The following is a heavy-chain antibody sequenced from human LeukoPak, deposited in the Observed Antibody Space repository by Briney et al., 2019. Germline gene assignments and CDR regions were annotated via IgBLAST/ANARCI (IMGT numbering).Heavy chain of an antibody. Sequence: SQTLSLTCAISGDSVSSNSVTWNWIRQSPSRGLEWLGRTYYRSKWYYDYAVAVKSRISINPDTSKNQFSLQLSSVTPEDTAVYYCARDPVGGSTIFDYWGQGTLVTVSS. CDR3: ARDPVGGSTIFDY. V-gene: IGHV6-1*01. CDR1: GDSVSSNSVT. D-gene: IGHD1-26*01. J-gene: IGHJ4*02. CDR2: TYYRSKWYY.